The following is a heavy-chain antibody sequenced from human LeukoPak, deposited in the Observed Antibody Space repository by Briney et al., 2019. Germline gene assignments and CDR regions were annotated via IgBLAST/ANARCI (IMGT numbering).Heavy chain of an antibody. CDR2: IYYSGST. D-gene: IGHD3-9*01. J-gene: IGHJ3*02. Sequence: SQTLSLTCTVSGGSISSGDYYWSWIRQPPGKGLEWIGYIYYSGSTYYNPSLKSRVTISVDTSKNQFSLKLSSVTAADTAVYYCARVPPYYDISTGYYKDAFDIWGQGTMVTVSS. CDR1: GGSISSGDYY. V-gene: IGHV4-30-4*08. CDR3: ARVPPYYDISTGYYKDAFDI.